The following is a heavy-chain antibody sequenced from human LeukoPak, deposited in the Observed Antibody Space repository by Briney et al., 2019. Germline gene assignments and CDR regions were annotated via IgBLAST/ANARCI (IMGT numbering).Heavy chain of an antibody. CDR1: GFTFSDYW. CDR2: INTDGSIT. D-gene: IGHD2-2*01. V-gene: IGHV3-74*01. Sequence: GGSLRLSCAASGFTFSDYWMHWVRQAPGKGLVWVSRINTDGSITDYADSVKGRFTISRDNAKNTLYLQVNSLRAEDTAIYYCVRPDIVTVPLGCWGQGTLVTVSS. J-gene: IGHJ4*02. CDR3: VRPDIVTVPLGC.